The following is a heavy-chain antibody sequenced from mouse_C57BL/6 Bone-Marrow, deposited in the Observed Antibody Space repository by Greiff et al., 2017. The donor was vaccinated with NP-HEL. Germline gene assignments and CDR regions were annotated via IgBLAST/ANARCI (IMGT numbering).Heavy chain of an antibody. V-gene: IGHV2-9-1*01. D-gene: IGHD1-1*01. J-gene: IGHJ2*01. CDR2: IWTGGGT. CDR3: ARNLYGSSPYYFDY. CDR1: GFSLTSYA. Sequence: VQLQESGPGLVAPSQSLSITCTVSGFSLTSYAISWVRQPPGKGLEWLGVIWTGGGTNYNSALKSRLSISKDNSKSQVFLKMNSLQTDDTARYYCARNLYGSSPYYFDYWGQGTTLTVSS.